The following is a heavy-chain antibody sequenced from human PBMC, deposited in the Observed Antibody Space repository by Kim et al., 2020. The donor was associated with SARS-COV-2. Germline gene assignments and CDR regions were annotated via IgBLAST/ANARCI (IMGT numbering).Heavy chain of an antibody. V-gene: IGHV1-2*02. CDR3: ARIAGRYSGYDSDY. J-gene: IGHJ4*02. CDR2: INPNSGGT. D-gene: IGHD5-12*01. CDR1: GYTFTGYY. Sequence: ASVKVSCKASGYTFTGYYMHWVRQAPGQGLEWMGWINPNSGGTNYAQKFQGRVTMTRDTSISTAYMELSRLRSDDTAVYYCARIAGRYSGYDSDYWGQGTLVTVSS.